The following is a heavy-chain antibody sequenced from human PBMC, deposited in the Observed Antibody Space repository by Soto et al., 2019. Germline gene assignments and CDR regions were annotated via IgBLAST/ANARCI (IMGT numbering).Heavy chain of an antibody. D-gene: IGHD3-3*01. CDR3: ARDYDFWSGYAYYGMDV. CDR2: IYYSGST. CDR1: GGSISSYY. Sequence: SETLSLTCTVSGGSISSYYWSWIRQPPGKGLEWIGYIYYSGSTNYNPSLKSRVTISVDTSKNQFSLKLSSVTAADTAVYYCARDYDFWSGYAYYGMDVWGQGTTVTVS. V-gene: IGHV4-59*01. J-gene: IGHJ6*02.